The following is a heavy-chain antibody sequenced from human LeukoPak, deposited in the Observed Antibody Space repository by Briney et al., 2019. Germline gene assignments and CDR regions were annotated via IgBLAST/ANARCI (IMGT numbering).Heavy chain of an antibody. V-gene: IGHV1-69*04. CDR2: IIPALNIT. J-gene: IGHJ6*02. Sequence: ASVTVSCTTSGGTFSISAITWVRQAPGQGLEWMGRIIPALNITSYAQKFQGRVTITTDTSTSTAYMELSSLRSKETAVYYCARDQGLTAPPPYGLDVWVQGTTVTVSS. D-gene: IGHD5-18*01. CDR3: ARDQGLTAPPPYGLDV. CDR1: GGTFSISA.